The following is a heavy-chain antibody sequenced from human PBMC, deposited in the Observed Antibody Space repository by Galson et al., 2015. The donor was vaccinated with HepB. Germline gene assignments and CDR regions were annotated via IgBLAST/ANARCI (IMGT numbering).Heavy chain of an antibody. J-gene: IGHJ4*02. Sequence: VKVSCKVSGYTFTDYYMHWVQQAPGKGLEWMGLVDPEDGETIYAEKFQGRVTITADTSTDTAYMELSSLRSEDTAVHYCATVSTVTNYYGSGSYYNGWGQGTLVTVSS. D-gene: IGHD3-10*01. CDR2: VDPEDGET. CDR1: GYTFTDYY. CDR3: ATVSTVTNYYGSGSYYNG. V-gene: IGHV1-69-2*01.